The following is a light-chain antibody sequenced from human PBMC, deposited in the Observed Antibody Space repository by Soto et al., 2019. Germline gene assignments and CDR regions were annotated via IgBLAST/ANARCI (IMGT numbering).Light chain of an antibody. CDR1: QGIRSY. CDR3: QQLNSLPLT. J-gene: IGKJ4*01. Sequence: DIPLTQSPSFLSASVGDRVTITCRASQGIRSYLAWYQQKPGKAPKLLIYTASTLQSGVPSRFSGSGSGTEFTLTISSLQPEDFATYYCQQLNSLPLTFGGGTKVEIK. CDR2: TAS. V-gene: IGKV1-9*01.